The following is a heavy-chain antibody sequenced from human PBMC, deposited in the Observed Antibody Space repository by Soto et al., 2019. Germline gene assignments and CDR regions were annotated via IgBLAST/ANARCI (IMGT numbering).Heavy chain of an antibody. Sequence: PVKVSCKVSVYPLTELSMQCVRQAPGKGLEWMGGFDPEDGETIYGQKFQGRVTMTEDTSTDTAYMELSSLRSEDTAVYYCATVWLRAFDYWGQGTLVTVSS. J-gene: IGHJ4*02. CDR2: FDPEDGET. D-gene: IGHD5-12*01. CDR3: ATVWLRAFDY. V-gene: IGHV1-24*01. CDR1: VYPLTELS.